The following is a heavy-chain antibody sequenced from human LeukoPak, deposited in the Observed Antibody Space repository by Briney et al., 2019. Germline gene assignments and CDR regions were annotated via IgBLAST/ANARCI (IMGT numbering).Heavy chain of an antibody. J-gene: IGHJ4*02. V-gene: IGHV3-30*03. Sequence: GGSLRLSCAVSGITLSNYGMHWVRQAPGKGPEWVAAISSDGSKKDYADSVKGRFSISRDKSKNTLYLQMNSLRPEDTAVYYCATEYDNLDDYFDYWGQGTLVIVSS. CDR3: ATEYDNLDDYFDY. D-gene: IGHD1-1*01. CDR2: ISSDGSKK. CDR1: GITLSNYG.